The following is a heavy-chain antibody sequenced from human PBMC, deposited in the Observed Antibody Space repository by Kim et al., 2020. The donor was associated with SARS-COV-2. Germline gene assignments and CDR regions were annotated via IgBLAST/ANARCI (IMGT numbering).Heavy chain of an antibody. D-gene: IGHD2-15*01. CDR3: ASPWWGDAFDI. J-gene: IGHJ3*02. V-gene: IGHV3-43*01. Sequence: GGSLRLSCAASGFTFVDFTMHWVRQAPGKGLEWVSLISWDGSATYYADSVKGRFTISRDNSENSLYLQMNSLRTEDTGFYFCASPWWGDAFDIWGQGTMVTVSS. CDR2: ISWDGSAT. CDR1: GFTFVDFT.